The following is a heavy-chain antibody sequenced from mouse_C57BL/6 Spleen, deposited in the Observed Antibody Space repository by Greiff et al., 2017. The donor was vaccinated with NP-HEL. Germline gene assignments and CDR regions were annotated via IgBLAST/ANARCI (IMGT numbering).Heavy chain of an antibody. Sequence: QVQLQQSGPELVKPGASVKISCKASGYAFSSSWMNWVKQRPGKGLEWIGRIYPGDGDTNYNGKFKGKATLTADKSSSTAYMQLSILTSEDSAVYFCARGLFDVWGTGTTVTVSS. J-gene: IGHJ1*03. CDR2: IYPGDGDT. V-gene: IGHV1-82*01. CDR3: ARGLFDV. CDR1: GYAFSSSW.